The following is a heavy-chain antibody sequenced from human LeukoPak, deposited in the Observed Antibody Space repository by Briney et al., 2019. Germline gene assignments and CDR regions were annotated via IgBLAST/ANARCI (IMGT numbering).Heavy chain of an antibody. D-gene: IGHD1-26*01. Sequence: SETLSLTCTVSGGSISSSSYYWGWIRQPPGKGLEWIGSIYYSGSTYYNPSLKSRVTISVDTSKNQFSLKLSSVTAADTAVYYCARHEVGATPLDYWGQGTLVTVSS. V-gene: IGHV4-39*01. CDR3: ARHEVGATPLDY. J-gene: IGHJ4*02. CDR1: GGSISSSSYY. CDR2: IYYSGST.